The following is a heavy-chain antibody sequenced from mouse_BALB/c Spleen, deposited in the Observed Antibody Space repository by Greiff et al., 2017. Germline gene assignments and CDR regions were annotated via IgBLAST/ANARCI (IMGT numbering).Heavy chain of an antibody. CDR3: ARGGLPGGYYAMDY. CDR1: GYTFTSYW. J-gene: IGHJ4*01. D-gene: IGHD5-5*01. V-gene: IGHV1-69*02. CDR2: IYPSDSYT. Sequence: QVQLKQPGAELVRPGASVKLSCKASGYTFTSYWINWVKQRPGQGLEWIGNIYPSDSYTNYNQKFKDKATLTVDKSSSTAYMQLSSPTSEDSAVYYCARGGLPGGYYAMDYWGQGTSVTVSS.